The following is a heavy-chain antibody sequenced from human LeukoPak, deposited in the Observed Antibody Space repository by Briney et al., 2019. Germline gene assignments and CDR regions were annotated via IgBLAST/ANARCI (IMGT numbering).Heavy chain of an antibody. CDR3: ARESGGFDP. Sequence: GGSLRLSCAASGFTFSSYEMNWVRQAPGKGLEWVSYIDSSASTIYYADSVKGRFTTSRDNAKNSLFLQMNSLRADDTAVYYCARESGGFDPWGQGTLVTVSS. CDR1: GFTFSSYE. D-gene: IGHD3-10*01. CDR2: IDSSASTI. V-gene: IGHV3-48*03. J-gene: IGHJ5*02.